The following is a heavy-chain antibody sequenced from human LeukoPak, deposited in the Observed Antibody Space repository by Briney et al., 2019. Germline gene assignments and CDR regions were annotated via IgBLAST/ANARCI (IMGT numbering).Heavy chain of an antibody. D-gene: IGHD6-6*01. CDR2: IIPIFGTA. CDR3: ARADSSSSGRLGYYYYMDV. J-gene: IGHJ6*03. CDR1: GGTFSSYA. V-gene: IGHV1-69*05. Sequence: ASVKVSCKASGGTFSSYAISWVRQAPGQGLEWMGGIIPIFGTANYPQKFQGRVTITTDESTSTAYMELSSLRAEDTAVYYCARADSSSSGRLGYYYYMDVWGKGTTVTVSS.